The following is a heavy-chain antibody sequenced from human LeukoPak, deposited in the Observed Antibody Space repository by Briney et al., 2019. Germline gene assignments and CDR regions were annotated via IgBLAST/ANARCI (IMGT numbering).Heavy chain of an antibody. J-gene: IGHJ6*02. CDR2: LGTRGDNK. CDR3: VKDRPCTFCMPMDV. CDR1: GFIFSDYS. Sequence: GGSLRLSCAASGFIFSDYSMSWVRQAPGKGLEWVSSLGTRGDNKYYAASVKGRFSISRDNSKDTVHLQMNYLRAEDTAIYYCVKDRPCTFCMPMDVWGQGTTVTVSS. V-gene: IGHV3-23*01. D-gene: IGHD2/OR15-2a*01.